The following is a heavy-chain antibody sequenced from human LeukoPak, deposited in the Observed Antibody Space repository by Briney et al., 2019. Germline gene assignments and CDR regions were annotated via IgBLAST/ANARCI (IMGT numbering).Heavy chain of an antibody. CDR1: GFTFSSYA. V-gene: IGHV3-66*02. CDR3: ARDTYYYDSSGPRGH. D-gene: IGHD3-22*01. Sequence: GGSLRLSCAASGFTFSSYAMSSVRQAPGKGLEWVSVIYSGGSTYYADSVKGRFTISRDNSKNTLYLQMNSLRAEDTAVYYCARDTYYYDSSGPRGHWGQGTLVTVSS. J-gene: IGHJ4*02. CDR2: IYSGGST.